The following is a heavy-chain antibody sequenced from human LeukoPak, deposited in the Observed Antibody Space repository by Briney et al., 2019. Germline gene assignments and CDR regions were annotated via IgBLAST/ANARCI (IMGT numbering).Heavy chain of an antibody. V-gene: IGHV3-33*01. CDR3: ARELRFLGFDY. CDR2: IWYDGSNK. J-gene: IGHJ4*02. Sequence: GGSLRLSCAASGFTFSSYGMHWVRQAPGKGLEWVAVIWYDGSNKYYADSVKGRFTISRDNSKNTLYLQMNSLRAEDTAVYYCARELRFLGFDYWGQGTLVTVSS. CDR1: GFTFSSYG. D-gene: IGHD3-3*01.